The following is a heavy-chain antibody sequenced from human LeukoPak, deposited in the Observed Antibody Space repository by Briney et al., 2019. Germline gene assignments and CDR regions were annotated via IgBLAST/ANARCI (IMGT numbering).Heavy chain of an antibody. V-gene: IGHV1-24*01. CDR1: GYTLTELS. D-gene: IGHD3/OR15-3a*01. CDR3: ATAFASDDLYGMDV. J-gene: IGHJ6*02. CDR2: FDPEDGET. Sequence: GASVKVSCKVSGYTLTELSMHWVRQAPGKGLEWMGGFDPEDGETIYAQKFQGRVTITEDTSTDTAYMELSSLRSEDTAVYYCATAFASDDLYGMDVWGQGTTVTVSS.